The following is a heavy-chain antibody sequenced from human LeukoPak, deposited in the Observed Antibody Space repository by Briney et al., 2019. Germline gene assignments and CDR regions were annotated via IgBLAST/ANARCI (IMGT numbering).Heavy chain of an antibody. CDR2: ISGSGGST. D-gene: IGHD5-18*01. J-gene: IGHJ4*02. Sequence: PGGSLRLSCAASGFTFSSYAMSWVRQAPGKGLEWVSAISGSGGSTYYADSVKGRFTISRDNSKNTLYLQMNSLRAEDTAVYYCAKDPPSCRGYSCGYYFDYWGQGTQVTVSS. CDR3: AKDPPSCRGYSCGYYFDY. V-gene: IGHV3-23*01. CDR1: GFTFSSYA.